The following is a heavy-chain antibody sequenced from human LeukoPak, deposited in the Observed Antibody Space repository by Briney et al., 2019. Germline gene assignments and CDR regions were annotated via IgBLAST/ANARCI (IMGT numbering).Heavy chain of an antibody. V-gene: IGHV3-7*01. Sequence: AGGSLRLSCAASGFTFSSYWMSWVRQAPGKGLEWVANIRQDGSEKNYVDSVKGRFTISRDNAKNSLYLQMNSLRVEDTAVYYCARDTYSSGWYFDYWGQGTLVTVSS. D-gene: IGHD6-19*01. CDR3: ARDTYSSGWYFDY. CDR2: IRQDGSEK. CDR1: GFTFSSYW. J-gene: IGHJ4*02.